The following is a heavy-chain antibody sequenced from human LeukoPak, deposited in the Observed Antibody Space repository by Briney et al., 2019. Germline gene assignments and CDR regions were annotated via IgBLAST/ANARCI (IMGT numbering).Heavy chain of an antibody. Sequence: SETLSLTCAVYGGSFSGYYWSWIRQPPGKGLEWIGEINHSGSTNYNPSLKSRVTISVDTSKNQFSLRLSSVTAADTAVYYCARGIIDGGDGYFDYWGPGTLVTVSS. CDR3: ARGIIDGGDGYFDY. CDR2: INHSGST. V-gene: IGHV4-34*01. D-gene: IGHD2/OR15-2a*01. CDR1: GGSFSGYY. J-gene: IGHJ4*02.